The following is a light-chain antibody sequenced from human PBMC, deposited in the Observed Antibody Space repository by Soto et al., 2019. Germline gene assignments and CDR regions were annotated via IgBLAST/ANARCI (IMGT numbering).Light chain of an antibody. CDR1: QSVNSNY. Sequence: EIVLTQSPGTLSLSPGERATLSCRASQSVNSNYLAWYRRKPGQAPSLLIYRASTRATGIPGRFSGSGSGTDFTLTITRLEPEDFAVYYCQQYGSSPPTFGQGTKVEIK. CDR3: QQYGSSPPT. J-gene: IGKJ1*01. CDR2: RAS. V-gene: IGKV3-20*01.